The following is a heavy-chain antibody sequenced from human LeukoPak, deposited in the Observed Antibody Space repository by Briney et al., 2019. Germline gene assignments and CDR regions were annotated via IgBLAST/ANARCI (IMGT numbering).Heavy chain of an antibody. CDR3: ARGEITLVRGVIIWDYMDV. J-gene: IGHJ6*03. CDR2: ISAYGGNT. Sequence: ASVKVSCKASGDTFTTYGISWVRQAPVQGLEWMGWISAYGGNTDYAQKFQGRVTMSTDTPTSTVYMELRSLRLDDTDVSSCARGEITLVRGVIIWDYMDVWGKGTTATVSS. V-gene: IGHV1-18*01. CDR1: GDTFTTYG. D-gene: IGHD3-10*01.